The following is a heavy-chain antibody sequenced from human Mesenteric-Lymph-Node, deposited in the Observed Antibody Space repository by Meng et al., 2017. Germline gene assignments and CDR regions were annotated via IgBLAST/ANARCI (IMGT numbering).Heavy chain of an antibody. J-gene: IGHJ4*02. V-gene: IGHV3-43D*03. Sequence: EVQLVESGGVVVQPGGSLRLSCAASGFTFDAYAMHWVRQGPGKGLEWVSLITWDGGSTYYADSVKGRFTISRDNSKNSLYLQMSSLRPEDTAFYYCAKGAYDSRERPPDYWGQGTLVTVSS. CDR2: ITWDGGST. CDR1: GFTFDAYA. D-gene: IGHD3-22*01. CDR3: AKGAYDSRERPPDY.